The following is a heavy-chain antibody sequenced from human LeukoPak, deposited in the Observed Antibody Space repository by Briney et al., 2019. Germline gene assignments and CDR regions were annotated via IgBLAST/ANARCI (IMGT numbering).Heavy chain of an antibody. Sequence: ASVKLSCKASGYTFTSYDINWVRQATRQGLEWMGWMNPNSGNTGYAQKFQGRVTMSRNTSISTAYMELSSLRSEDTAVYYCARTDNPAPLGAFDIWGQGTMVTVSS. CDR3: ARTDNPAPLGAFDI. J-gene: IGHJ3*02. D-gene: IGHD5-24*01. CDR2: MNPNSGNT. V-gene: IGHV1-8*01. CDR1: GYTFTSYD.